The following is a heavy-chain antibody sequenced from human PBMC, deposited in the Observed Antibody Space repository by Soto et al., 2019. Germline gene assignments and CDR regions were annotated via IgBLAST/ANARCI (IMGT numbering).Heavy chain of an antibody. CDR1: GDSISNLDYF. CDR2: IYKSATT. J-gene: IGHJ5*01. V-gene: IGHV4-30-4*01. Sequence: SETLSLTCSVSGDSISNLDYFWAWIRQPPGQALEYIGYIYKSATTCYNPSFESRVAISVDTSKSQFSLNVNSVTAADTAVYFCARGRYCLTGRCLPNWFDSCGQGALVSVSS. CDR3: ARGRYCLTGRCLPNWFDS. D-gene: IGHD7-27*01.